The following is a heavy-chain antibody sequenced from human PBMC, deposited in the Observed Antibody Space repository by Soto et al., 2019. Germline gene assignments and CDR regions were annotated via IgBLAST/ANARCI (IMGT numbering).Heavy chain of an antibody. CDR1: GDTVGSFS. Sequence: SVNVSCKPSGDTVGSFSFIWVRQVPGQGLEWMGGFSPLFGAPNYAHNFLDRVTITADQFTSTVYLELSSLRSDDTAVYYCERGVTSGSPPPFVLWG. V-gene: IGHV1-69*01. CDR3: ERGVTSGSPPPFVL. J-gene: IGHJ2*01. CDR2: FSPLFGAP. D-gene: IGHD1-26*01.